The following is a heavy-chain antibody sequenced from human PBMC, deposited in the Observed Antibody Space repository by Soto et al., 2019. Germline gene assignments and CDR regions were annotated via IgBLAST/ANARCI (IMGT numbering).Heavy chain of an antibody. D-gene: IGHD4-17*01. CDR3: ARVTMVIRDSDHFGVDV. CDR1: GFPISSPYS. Sequence: SETLSLTCLVSGFPISSPYSWGWIRQPPGKGLEWIGSISHTGTTSYSPSLTSRVSISVDTSKNQASLKLTSVTAADTAVYFCARVTMVIRDSDHFGVDVWGHGTTVTVSS. J-gene: IGHJ6*02. V-gene: IGHV4-38-2*02. CDR2: ISHTGTT.